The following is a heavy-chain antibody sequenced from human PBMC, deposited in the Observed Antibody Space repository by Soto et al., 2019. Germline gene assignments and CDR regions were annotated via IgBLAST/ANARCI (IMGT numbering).Heavy chain of an antibody. J-gene: IGHJ4*02. Sequence: SETLSLTCTVSGGSISSSSYYWGWIRQPPGKGLEWIGSIYYSGSTNYNPSLKSRVTISVDTSKNQFSLKLSSVTAADTAVYYCVRQQLAFDYWGQGTLVTVSS. V-gene: IGHV4-39*07. CDR2: IYYSGST. CDR3: VRQQLAFDY. D-gene: IGHD6-13*01. CDR1: GGSISSSSYY.